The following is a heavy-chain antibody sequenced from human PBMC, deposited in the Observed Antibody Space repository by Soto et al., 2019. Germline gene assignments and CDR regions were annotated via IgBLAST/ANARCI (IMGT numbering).Heavy chain of an antibody. CDR2: ISYDGSNK. CDR1: GFTFSSYG. CDR3: AKDHRLRFLEWLLDY. V-gene: IGHV3-30*18. D-gene: IGHD3-3*01. Sequence: GGSLRLSCAASGFTFSSYGMHWVRQAPGKGLEWVAVISYDGSNKYYADSVKGRFTISRDNSKNTLYLQMNSLRAEDTAVYYCAKDHRLRFLEWLLDYWGQGTLVTVSS. J-gene: IGHJ4*02.